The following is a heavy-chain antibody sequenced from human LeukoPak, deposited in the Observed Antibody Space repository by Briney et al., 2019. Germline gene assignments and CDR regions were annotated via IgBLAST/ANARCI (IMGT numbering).Heavy chain of an antibody. CDR3: ARVLVRDETGYYYYMDV. CDR2: IYSGGST. V-gene: IGHV3-53*01. D-gene: IGHD3-3*01. Sequence: QPGGSLRLSCAASGFTVSSNYMSWVRQAPGKGLEWVSVIYSGGSTYYADSVKGRFTISRDNSKNTLYLQMNSLRAEDTAVYYCARVLVRDETGYYYYMDVWGKGTTVTVSS. J-gene: IGHJ6*03. CDR1: GFTVSSNY.